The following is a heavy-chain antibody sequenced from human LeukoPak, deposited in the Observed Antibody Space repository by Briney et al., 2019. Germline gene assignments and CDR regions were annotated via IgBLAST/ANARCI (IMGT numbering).Heavy chain of an antibody. CDR2: IYYSGST. CDR1: GGSISSSSYY. Sequence: PSETLSLTFTVSGGSISSSSYYWGWIRQPPGKGLEWIGSIYYSGSTYYNPSLKSRVTISVDTSKNQFSLKLSSVTAADTAVYYCARVPAWYYYGMDVWGQGTTVTVSS. J-gene: IGHJ6*02. V-gene: IGHV4-39*07. CDR3: ARVPAWYYYGMDV.